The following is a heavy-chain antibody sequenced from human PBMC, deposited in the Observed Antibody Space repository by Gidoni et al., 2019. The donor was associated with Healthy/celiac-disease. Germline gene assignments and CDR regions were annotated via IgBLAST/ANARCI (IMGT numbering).Heavy chain of an antibody. J-gene: IGHJ3*02. D-gene: IGHD3-10*01. CDR2: ISYDGSNK. CDR3: ARDQNYYGSGSFSSSSHFDI. CDR1: GFTFRSYS. Sequence: QVQLVESGGGVVQPGRSLRLSCSASGFTFRSYSMHGVRQAPGKGLEWVAVISYDGSNKYYADSVKGRFTISRDNSKNTLYLQMNSLRAEDTAVYYCARDQNYYGSGSFSSSSHFDIWGQGTMVTVSS. V-gene: IGHV3-30-3*01.